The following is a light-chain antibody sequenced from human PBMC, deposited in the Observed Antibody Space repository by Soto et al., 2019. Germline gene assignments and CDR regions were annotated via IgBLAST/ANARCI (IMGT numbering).Light chain of an antibody. Sequence: AIQLTQSPSSLSASVGDRVTITCRANQGISSALAWYQHKPGKAPKLLISHASSLESGVPSRFSGSGSGTDFTLTISSLQPEDFATYHCQQFNTYPTVGGGTKVDSK. V-gene: IGKV1-13*02. CDR2: HAS. J-gene: IGKJ4*01. CDR1: QGISSA. CDR3: QQFNTYPT.